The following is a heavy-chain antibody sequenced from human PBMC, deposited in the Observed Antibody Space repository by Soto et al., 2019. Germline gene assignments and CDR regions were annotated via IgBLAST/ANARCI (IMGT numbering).Heavy chain of an antibody. CDR3: ARGRYCLTGRCFPNWFDS. D-gene: IGHD2-15*01. Sequence: SETLSLTCSVSGDSVSTVDYFWAWIRQPPGQALEYIGYIYKSATTYYNPSFESRVAISLDTSKSQFSLNVTSVTAADTAVYFCARGRYCLTGRCFPNWFDSWGQGTLVTVSS. CDR2: IYKSATT. CDR1: GDSVSTVDYF. V-gene: IGHV4-30-4*01. J-gene: IGHJ5*01.